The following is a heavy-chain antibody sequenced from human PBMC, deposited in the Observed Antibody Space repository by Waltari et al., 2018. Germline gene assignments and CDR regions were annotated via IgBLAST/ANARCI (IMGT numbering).Heavy chain of an antibody. Sequence: EVKLVESGGGLVQPGGSLRLSWAASGLSFGNFWMSWVGQAPGKGPEGVGNIKGDSSEKYYMDSLEGRFTIYRDNAQNSVFLQMNSLRAEDTAIYYCARDGQLSYWGQGTLVAVSS. D-gene: IGHD6-6*01. CDR3: ARDGQLSY. CDR1: GLSFGNFW. V-gene: IGHV3-7*01. J-gene: IGHJ4*02. CDR2: IKGDSSEK.